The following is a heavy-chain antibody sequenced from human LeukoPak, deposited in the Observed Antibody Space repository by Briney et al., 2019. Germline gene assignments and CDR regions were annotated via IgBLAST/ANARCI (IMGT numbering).Heavy chain of an antibody. J-gene: IGHJ4*02. D-gene: IGHD3-10*01. CDR2: INSDGSST. CDR1: GFTFSSYW. V-gene: IGHV3-74*01. CDR3: ARVAQWFGESAFDY. Sequence: GGSLRLSCAASGFTFSSYWMHWVRRAPGKGLVWVSRINSDGSSTSYADSVKGRFTISRDNAKNTLHLQMNSLRAEDTAVYYCARVAQWFGESAFDYWGQGTLVTVSS.